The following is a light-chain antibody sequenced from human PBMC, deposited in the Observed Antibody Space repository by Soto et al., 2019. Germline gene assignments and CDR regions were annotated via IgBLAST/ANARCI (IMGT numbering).Light chain of an antibody. CDR2: WAS. J-gene: IGKJ1*01. CDR1: QSVLHSSNNKNY. V-gene: IGKV4-1*01. CDR3: QQYFGPPRT. Sequence: DIVMTQSPDALAVSLGERATINCKSSQSVLHSSNNKNYLAWYRQNPGQPPKLLIYWASTRESGVPDRFSGSGSETDFTLTISSLQAEDVAVYYCQQYFGPPRTFGQGTKVEIK.